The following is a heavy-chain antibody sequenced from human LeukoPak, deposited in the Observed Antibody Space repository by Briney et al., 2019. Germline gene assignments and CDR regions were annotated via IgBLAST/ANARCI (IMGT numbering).Heavy chain of an antibody. D-gene: IGHD4-17*01. Sequence: PGGSLRLSCAASGFTFGSYGMSWVRQAPGKGLEWVAVISYDGSNKYYADSVKGRFTISRDNSKNTLYLQMNSLRAEDTAVYYCARDWTTVTTLLWDWGQGTLVTVSS. J-gene: IGHJ4*02. CDR2: ISYDGSNK. CDR1: GFTFGSYG. CDR3: ARDWTTVTTLLWD. V-gene: IGHV3-30*03.